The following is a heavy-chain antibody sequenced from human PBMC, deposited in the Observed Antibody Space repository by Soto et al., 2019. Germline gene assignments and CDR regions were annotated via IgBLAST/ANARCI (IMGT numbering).Heavy chain of an antibody. J-gene: IGHJ4*02. V-gene: IGHV3-30-3*01. D-gene: IGHD3-22*01. Sequence: QVQLVESGGGVVQPGRSLRLSCAASGFTFSSYAMHWVRQTPGKGLEWVAVISYDGSNKYYADSVKGRFTISRDNSKNTLYLQMNSLRAEDTAVYYCARDDDSSGYSVYWGQGTLVTVSS. CDR3: ARDDDSSGYSVY. CDR2: ISYDGSNK. CDR1: GFTFSSYA.